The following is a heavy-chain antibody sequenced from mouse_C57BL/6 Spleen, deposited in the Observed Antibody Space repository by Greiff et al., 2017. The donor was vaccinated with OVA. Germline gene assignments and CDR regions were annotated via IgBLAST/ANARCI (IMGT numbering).Heavy chain of an antibody. V-gene: IGHV1-50*01. CDR3: ARNYDGYYSY. CDR2: IDPSDSYT. J-gene: IGHJ4*01. D-gene: IGHD2-3*01. CDR1: GYTFTSYW. Sequence: VQLQQSGAELVKPGASVKLSCKASGYTFTSYWMQWVKQRPGQGLEWIGEIDPSDSYTNYNQKFKGKATLTVDTSSSTAYMQLSSLTSEDSAVYYCARNYDGYYSYWGQGTSVTVSS.